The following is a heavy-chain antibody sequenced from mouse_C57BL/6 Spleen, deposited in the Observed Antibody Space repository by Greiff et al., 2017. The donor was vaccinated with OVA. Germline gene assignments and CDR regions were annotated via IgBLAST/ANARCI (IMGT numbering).Heavy chain of an antibody. CDR2: INYDGSST. CDR3: ARDNYGSSYVGGYFDY. D-gene: IGHD1-1*01. CDR1: GFTFSDYY. Sequence: EVKLMESEGGLVQPGSSMKLSCTASGFTFSDYYMAWVRQVPEKGLEWVANINYDGSSTYYLDSLKSRFIISRDNAKNILYLQMSSLKSEDTATYYCARDNYGSSYVGGYFDYWGQGTTLTVSS. J-gene: IGHJ2*01. V-gene: IGHV5-16*01.